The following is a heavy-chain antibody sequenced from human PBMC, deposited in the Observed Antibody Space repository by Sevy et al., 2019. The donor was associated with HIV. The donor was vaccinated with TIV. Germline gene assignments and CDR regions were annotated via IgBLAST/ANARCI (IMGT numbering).Heavy chain of an antibody. V-gene: IGHV3-30-3*01. J-gene: IGHJ4*02. Sequence: GGSLRLSCAASGFTFSSYAMHWVRQAPGKGLEWVAVISYDGSNKYYGDSVKGRFTIPRDNSKNTPYLQMNSLRAEDTAVYYCARGLDAAPATDLWYWGQGTLVTVSS. D-gene: IGHD2-15*01. CDR3: ARGLDAAPATDLWY. CDR1: GFTFSSYA. CDR2: ISYDGSNK.